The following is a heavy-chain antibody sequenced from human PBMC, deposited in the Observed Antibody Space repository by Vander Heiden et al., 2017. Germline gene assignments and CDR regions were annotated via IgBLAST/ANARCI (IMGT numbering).Heavy chain of an antibody. CDR3: ARDDMVRGVGDY. Sequence: QVQLVESGVGVVQPGRSLRLSCASSGFTFSSYAMHWVRQAPGKGLEWVAVISYDGSNKYYADSVKGRFTISRDNSKNTLYLQMKSLRAEDTAVYYCARDDMVRGVGDYWCQGTLVTVSS. V-gene: IGHV3-30*04. CDR1: GFTFSSYA. J-gene: IGHJ4*02. CDR2: ISYDGSNK. D-gene: IGHD3-10*01.